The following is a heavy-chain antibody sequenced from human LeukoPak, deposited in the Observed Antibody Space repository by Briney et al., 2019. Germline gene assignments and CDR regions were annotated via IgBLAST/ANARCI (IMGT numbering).Heavy chain of an antibody. Sequence: SETLSLTCTVSGGSISSGSYYWSWIRQPAGKGLEWIGRIYTSGSTNYNPSLKSRVTISVDTSKSQFSLKLSSVTAADTAVYYCARESGPTPGGGFDYWGQGTLVTVSS. CDR1: GGSISSGSYY. CDR2: IYTSGST. D-gene: IGHD1-26*01. V-gene: IGHV4-61*02. CDR3: ARESGPTPGGGFDY. J-gene: IGHJ4*02.